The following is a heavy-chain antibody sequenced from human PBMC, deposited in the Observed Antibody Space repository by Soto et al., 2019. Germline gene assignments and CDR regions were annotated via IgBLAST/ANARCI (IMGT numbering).Heavy chain of an antibody. CDR3: ARVCGGDCHYGMDV. Sequence: QVQLQESGPGLVKPSQTLSLTCTVSGGSISSGGYYWSWIRQHPGKGLEWIGYIYYSGSTYYNPPLKSRVTISVDTSKNPFSLKLSSVTAADTAVYYCARVCGGDCHYGMDVWGQGTTVTVSS. V-gene: IGHV4-31*03. J-gene: IGHJ6*02. CDR1: GGSISSGGYY. CDR2: IYYSGST. D-gene: IGHD2-21*02.